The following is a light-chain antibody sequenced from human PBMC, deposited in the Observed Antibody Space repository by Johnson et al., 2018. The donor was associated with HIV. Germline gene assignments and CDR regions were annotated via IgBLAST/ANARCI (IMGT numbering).Light chain of an antibody. CDR2: DNN. V-gene: IGLV1-51*01. Sequence: QPVLTQPPSVSAAPGQKVTISCSGSSSNIGNNYVSWYQQLPGTAPKLLIYDNNKRPSGIPDRFSGSKYGTSATLGITGLQTGDEADYYCGTWDSSLSASYVFGTGTKVTVL. CDR1: SSNIGNNY. J-gene: IGLJ1*01. CDR3: GTWDSSLSASYV.